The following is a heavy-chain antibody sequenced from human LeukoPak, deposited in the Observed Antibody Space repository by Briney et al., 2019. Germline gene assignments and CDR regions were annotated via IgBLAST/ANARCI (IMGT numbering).Heavy chain of an antibody. V-gene: IGHV1-69*05. CDR2: IIPIFGTA. CDR3: ARVSHCSSTSCYMDYYYYMDV. CDR1: GGTFSSYA. D-gene: IGHD2-2*02. J-gene: IGHJ6*03. Sequence: SVKVSCKASGGTFSSYAISWVRQAPGQGLEWMGGIIPIFGTANYAQKFQGRVTITTDESTSTAYMELSSLRSEDTAVYYCARVSHCSSTSCYMDYYYYMDVWGKGTTVTVSS.